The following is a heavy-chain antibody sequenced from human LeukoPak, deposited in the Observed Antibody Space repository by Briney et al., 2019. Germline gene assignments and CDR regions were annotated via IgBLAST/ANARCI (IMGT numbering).Heavy chain of an antibody. CDR2: INHSGST. Sequence: SETLSLTCAVYGGSFSGYYWSWIRQPPGKGLEWIGEINHSGSTNYNPSLKSRATISVDTSKNQLSLKLSSVTAADTAVYYCARMVGSRKGESGAFDIWGQGTMVTVSS. D-gene: IGHD3-10*01. CDR3: ARMVGSRKGESGAFDI. CDR1: GGSFSGYY. J-gene: IGHJ3*02. V-gene: IGHV4-34*01.